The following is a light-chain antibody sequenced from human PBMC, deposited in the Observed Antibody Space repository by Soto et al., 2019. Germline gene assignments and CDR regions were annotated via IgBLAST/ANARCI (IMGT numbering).Light chain of an antibody. V-gene: IGLV2-14*01. Sequence: QSVLTQPASVSGSPGQSITISCTGTSSDVGGYNYVSWYQQHPGKAPKLMIYDVSNRPSGVSNRFSGSKSGNTASLTISGLQAEDEADYYCSSYTSSSTLVFGSGTMVNV. CDR2: DVS. CDR3: SSYTSSSTLV. CDR1: SSDVGGYNY. J-gene: IGLJ1*01.